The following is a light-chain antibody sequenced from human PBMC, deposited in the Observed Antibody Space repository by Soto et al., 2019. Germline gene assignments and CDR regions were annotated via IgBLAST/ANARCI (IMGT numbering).Light chain of an antibody. J-gene: IGKJ1*01. CDR2: DAS. V-gene: IGKV3D-20*02. Sequence: EFVLTQSPGTLSLSPGERATLSCRASQTVRNNYLAWYQQKPGQAPRLLIYDASSRATGIPDRFSGSGSGTDFYPTISRLEPEDFAVYYCQQRLNWPPGFGQGTKVDIK. CDR1: QTVRNNY. CDR3: QQRLNWPPG.